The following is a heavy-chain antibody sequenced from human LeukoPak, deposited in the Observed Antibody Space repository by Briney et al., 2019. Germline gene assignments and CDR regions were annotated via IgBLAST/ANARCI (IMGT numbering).Heavy chain of an antibody. CDR1: VCTFSSYA. J-gene: IGHJ5*02. V-gene: IGHV1-18*01. D-gene: IGHD2-15*01. CDR3: ARDFHRARVDCFDP. CDR2: ISGYDGKT. Sequence: ASVKVSCKASVCTFSSYAISWVGQAPGQGLEWMGWISGYDGKTNYAQKFQGRVTMTTDTSTNTAYMELRTLRSDDTAVYYCARDFHRARVDCFDPWGQGTLVTVSS.